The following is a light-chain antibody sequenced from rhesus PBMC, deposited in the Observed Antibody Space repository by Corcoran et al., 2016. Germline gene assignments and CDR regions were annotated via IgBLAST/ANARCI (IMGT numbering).Light chain of an antibody. J-gene: IGKJ1*01. CDR2: LGY. CDR3: FQDMQLPWT. Sequence: DIVMTQTPLSLPVTPGEPASISCRSSQSLLYSNGYTYLFWYLLKPGQSPQVLIYLGYNRASGVPERGSGSGSGKHCTLKSSRVEAEYFVLYYCFQDMQLPWTLGQRTKVKIK. CDR1: QSLLYSNGYTY. V-gene: IGKV2-78*01.